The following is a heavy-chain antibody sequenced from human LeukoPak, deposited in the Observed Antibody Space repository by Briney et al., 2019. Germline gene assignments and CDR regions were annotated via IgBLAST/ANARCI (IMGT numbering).Heavy chain of an antibody. CDR1: GFTFTNYA. J-gene: IGHJ4*02. V-gene: IGHV3-23*01. Sequence: GGSLRLSCAASGFTFTNYAMNWVRQAPGKGLEWVSGISGGGGSTYYADSVKGRFSISRDNPKNTLSLQMNGLRAEDTAVYYCAKDRHYDWLLSRRGFFEYWGQGTLLTVSS. D-gene: IGHD3-9*01. CDR3: AKDRHYDWLLSRRGFFEY. CDR2: ISGGGGST.